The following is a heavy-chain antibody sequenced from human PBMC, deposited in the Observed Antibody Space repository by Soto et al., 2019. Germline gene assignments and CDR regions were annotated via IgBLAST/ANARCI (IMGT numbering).Heavy chain of an antibody. CDR2: VSHIGGT. Sequence: QLPLQESDSGLVKPSQTLSLTCAVSGGSVSSGDYSWTWIRQPAGKGLEWIGYVSHIGGTYYNPSRKSRVTVSLHKTKTQFSLKLTSVTAADSAVYFCARGVWNRTYSYHAMDVWGQGTTVNVSS. V-gene: IGHV4-30-2*01. J-gene: IGHJ6*02. D-gene: IGHD1-1*01. CDR1: GGSVSSGDYS. CDR3: ARGVWNRTYSYHAMDV.